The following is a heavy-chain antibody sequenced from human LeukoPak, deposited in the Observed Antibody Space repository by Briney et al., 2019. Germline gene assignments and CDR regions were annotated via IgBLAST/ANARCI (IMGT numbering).Heavy chain of an antibody. J-gene: IGHJ4*02. D-gene: IGHD3-10*01. CDR3: AKGGGYGSGTYSED. CDR2: ISGSGLNT. Sequence: GGSLRLSCAASGFIFSTYGMTWFRQAPGRGLEWVSGISGSGLNTYYADSVKGRFTSSRDNSKNMLYLQMNSLRAEDTAVYYCAKGGGYGSGTYSEDWGQGILVTVSS. V-gene: IGHV3-23*01. CDR1: GFIFSTYG.